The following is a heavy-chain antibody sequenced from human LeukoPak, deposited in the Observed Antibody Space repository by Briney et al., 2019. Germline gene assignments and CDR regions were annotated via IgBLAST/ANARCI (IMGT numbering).Heavy chain of an antibody. CDR3: AKDYARGGVYDILTGDIDY. J-gene: IGHJ4*02. CDR2: ISWNSGSI. V-gene: IGHV3-9*01. D-gene: IGHD3-9*01. CDR1: GFTFDDYA. Sequence: GRSLRLSCAAPGFTFDDYAMHWVRQAPGKGLEWVSGISWNSGSIGYADSVKGRFTISRDNAKNSLYLQMNSLRAEDTALYYCAKDYARGGVYDILTGDIDYWGQGTLVTVSS.